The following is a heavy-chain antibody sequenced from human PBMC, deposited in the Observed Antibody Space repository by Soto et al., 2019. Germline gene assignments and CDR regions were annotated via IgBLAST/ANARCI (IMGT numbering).Heavy chain of an antibody. CDR2: IIPIFGTA. CDR1: GGTFSSYA. V-gene: IGHV1-69*13. CDR3: ARGAPRGNILLSRYYYYGMDV. D-gene: IGHD2-15*01. J-gene: IGHJ6*02. Sequence: SVKVSCKASGGTFSSYAISWVRQAPGQGLEWMGGIIPIFGTANYAQKFQGRVTITADESTSTAYMELSSLRSEDTAVYYCARGAPRGNILLSRYYYYGMDVWGQGTTVTVSS.